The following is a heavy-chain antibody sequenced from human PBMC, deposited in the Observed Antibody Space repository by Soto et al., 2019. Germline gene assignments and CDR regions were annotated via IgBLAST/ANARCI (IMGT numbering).Heavy chain of an antibody. V-gene: IGHV3-23*01. D-gene: IGHD1-26*01. CDR2: ISGSGGST. CDR1: GFTFSSYA. Sequence: EVQLLESGGGLVQPGGSLRLSCAASGFTFSSYAMRWVRQAPVKGLEWVSAISGSGGSTYYADSVKGRFTISRDNSKNARYRQMSGLRAEETDVYYCARRGSGSYYDYWGQGTLVTVSS. CDR3: ARRGSGSYYDY. J-gene: IGHJ4*02.